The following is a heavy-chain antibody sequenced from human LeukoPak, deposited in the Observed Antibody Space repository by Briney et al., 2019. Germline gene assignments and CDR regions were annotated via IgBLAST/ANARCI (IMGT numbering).Heavy chain of an antibody. CDR3: ARSQQLDEYYYYYMDV. V-gene: IGHV3-74*01. CDR1: GFSFSVYW. Sequence: GGSLRLSCAASGFSFSVYWMHWVRQAPGKGPVWVSRIKTDGSITDYADFVKGRFTISRDNSKNTLYLQMNSLRAEDTAVYYCARSQQLDEYYYYYMDVWGKGTTVTISS. CDR2: IKTDGSIT. J-gene: IGHJ6*03. D-gene: IGHD6-13*01.